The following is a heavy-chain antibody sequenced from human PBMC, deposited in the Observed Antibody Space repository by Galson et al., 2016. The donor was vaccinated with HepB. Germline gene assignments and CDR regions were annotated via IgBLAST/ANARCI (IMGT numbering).Heavy chain of an antibody. CDR2: IKSKVDGGAA. CDR3: TTVLSTASMSGWYDWGFDS. Sequence: SLRLSCAASGFPFSNVWMNWVRQAPGKGLEWVGRIKSKVDGGAADYAAPVKGRFTISGDDSKNTLYLQMTGLKTEDTAVYYCTTVLSTASMSGWYDWGFDSWGQGTLVTVSS. J-gene: IGHJ4*02. V-gene: IGHV3-15*07. D-gene: IGHD6-19*01. CDR1: GFPFSNVW.